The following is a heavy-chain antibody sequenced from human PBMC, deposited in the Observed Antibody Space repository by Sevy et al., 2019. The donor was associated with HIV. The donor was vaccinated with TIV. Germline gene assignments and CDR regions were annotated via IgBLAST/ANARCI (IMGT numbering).Heavy chain of an antibody. Sequence: ASVKVYCKVSGHTLTEFSMYWVRQAPGKGLEWMGTFDPEDGKRVHAQNFQGRVTMTEDTSTDTAYMELSSLRSEDTAVSYCTTTKDYYDSSGYPFDYWGQGTLVTVSS. J-gene: IGHJ4*02. CDR2: FDPEDGKR. CDR3: TTTKDYYDSSGYPFDY. V-gene: IGHV1-24*01. D-gene: IGHD3-22*01. CDR1: GHTLTEFS.